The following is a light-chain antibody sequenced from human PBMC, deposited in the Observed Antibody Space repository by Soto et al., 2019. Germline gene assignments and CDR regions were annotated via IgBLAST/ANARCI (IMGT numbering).Light chain of an antibody. CDR3: QHYGSPSWT. Sequence: IVLTQSPATLSLSPGERATISCRASQSVSSYLAWFQQKPGQAPRILIFAASSRATGIPEKFSGSGSGTDFTLTISSLEPDDFAVYYCQHYGSPSWTFGQGTKVDIK. CDR1: QSVSSY. V-gene: IGKV3-20*01. J-gene: IGKJ1*01. CDR2: AAS.